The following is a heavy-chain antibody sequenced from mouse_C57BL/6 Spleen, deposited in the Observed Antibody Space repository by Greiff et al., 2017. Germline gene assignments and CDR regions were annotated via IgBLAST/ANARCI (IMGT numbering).Heavy chain of an antibody. Sequence: VQLQQSGPELVKPGASVKISCKASGYAFSSSWMNWVKQRPGKGLEWIGRIYPGDGDTNYNGKFKGKATLTADKSSSTAYMQLSSLTSEDSAVXFCARWGDYDGNWFAYGGQGTLVTVSA. CDR2: IYPGDGDT. J-gene: IGHJ3*01. D-gene: IGHD2-4*01. V-gene: IGHV1-82*01. CDR1: GYAFSSSW. CDR3: ARWGDYDGNWFAY.